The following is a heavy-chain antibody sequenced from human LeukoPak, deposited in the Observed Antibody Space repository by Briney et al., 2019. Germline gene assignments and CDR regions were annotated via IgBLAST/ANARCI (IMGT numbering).Heavy chain of an antibody. Sequence: GGSLTLSCAASGFTLSTFAMSWVRQAPGKGLECVSAITGRGGNTSYAASVPGLFTLSRDHSSYTLYLQMTCPRAAAPALYSSAKYCIITSCGPYHYYGMDVWGQGTTVTFSS. CDR3: AKYCIITSCGPYHYYGMDV. CDR2: ITGRGGNT. V-gene: IGHV3-23*01. J-gene: IGHJ6*02. CDR1: GFTLSTFA. D-gene: IGHD2-2*01.